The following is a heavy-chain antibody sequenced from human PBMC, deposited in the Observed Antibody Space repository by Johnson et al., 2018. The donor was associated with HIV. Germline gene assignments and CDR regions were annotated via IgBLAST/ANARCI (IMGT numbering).Heavy chain of an antibody. CDR1: GFTVSSNY. V-gene: IGHV3-66*02. D-gene: IGHD6-6*01. Sequence: AQLVESGGGLVQPGGSLRLSCAASGFTVSSNYMSWVRQAPGKGLEWVSVIYSGGRTYYADSVKGRFTISRDNSKNTLYLQMNSLRAEDTAVYYCAKGTLYSSSSRAFDIWGQGTMVTVSS. CDR3: AKGTLYSSSSRAFDI. CDR2: IYSGGRT. J-gene: IGHJ3*02.